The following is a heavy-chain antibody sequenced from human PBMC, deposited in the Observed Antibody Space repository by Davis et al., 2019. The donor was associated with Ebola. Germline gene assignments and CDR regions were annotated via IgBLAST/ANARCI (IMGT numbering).Heavy chain of an antibody. CDR2: FDPEDGET. J-gene: IGHJ6*02. Sequence: ASVKVSCKVSGYTLTELSMHWVRQAPGKGLEWMGGFDPEDGETIYAQKFQGRVTMTEDTSTDTAYMELSSLRSEDTAVYYCARGVAAYYYYGMDVWGQGTTVTVSS. V-gene: IGHV1-24*01. D-gene: IGHD3-10*01. CDR1: GYTLTELS. CDR3: ARGVAAYYYYGMDV.